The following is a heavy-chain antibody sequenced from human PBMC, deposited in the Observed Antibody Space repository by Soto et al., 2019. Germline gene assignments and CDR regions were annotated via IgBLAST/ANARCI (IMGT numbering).Heavy chain of an antibody. V-gene: IGHV5-51*01. Sequence: EVQLVQSGAEVKKPGESLKISCKASGYKFTSYWIGWVRQMPGKGLEWMGIIYPGDSDTRYSPSFQGQVTMSAAKSISTASLHSSSLQASDSAMDYCARHGASYLDYFDCWGQGTLVTVSS. CDR2: IYPGDSDT. CDR3: ARHGASYLDYFDC. D-gene: IGHD1-26*01. CDR1: GYKFTSYW. J-gene: IGHJ4*02.